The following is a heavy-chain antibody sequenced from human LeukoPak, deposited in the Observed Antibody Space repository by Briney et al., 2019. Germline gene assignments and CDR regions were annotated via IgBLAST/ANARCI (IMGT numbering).Heavy chain of an antibody. CDR1: GFTFSNYW. V-gene: IGHV3-7*01. Sequence: GGSLRLSCAASGFTFSNYWMSWVRQAPGKGLEWVANIKQDGSEKYYVDSVKGRFIISRDNAKNSLYLQMNSLKAEDTAVYYRAREKNFVWGSYRIFENWGQGILVTVSP. D-gene: IGHD3-16*02. CDR3: AREKNFVWGSYRIFEN. J-gene: IGHJ4*02. CDR2: IKQDGSEK.